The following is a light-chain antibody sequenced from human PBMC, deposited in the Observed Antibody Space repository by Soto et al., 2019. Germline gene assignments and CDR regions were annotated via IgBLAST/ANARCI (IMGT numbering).Light chain of an antibody. CDR1: QSISTY. CDR3: QQSYSTPRT. V-gene: IGKV1-39*01. J-gene: IGKJ2*02. Sequence: DIQMTQSPSSLSASVGDRVTITCRASQSISTYLNWYQQKVGKAPKLLIYAASSLQRGVPSRFSCSESGTDFTLTIRRLQPEDFATYYCQQSYSTPRTFGQGTKLEIK. CDR2: AAS.